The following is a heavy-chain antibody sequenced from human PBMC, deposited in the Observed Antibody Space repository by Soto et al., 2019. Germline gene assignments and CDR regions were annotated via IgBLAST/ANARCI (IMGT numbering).Heavy chain of an antibody. Sequence: GESLKISCKGSGYSFTSYWISWVRQMPGKGLEWMGRIDPSDSYTNYSPSFQGHVTISADKSISTAYLQWSSLKASDTAMYYCARLQRGGDGYNAPPDFDSWGQGPLVTVSS. CDR1: GYSFTSYW. CDR2: IDPSDSYT. D-gene: IGHD3-16*01. V-gene: IGHV5-10-1*01. CDR3: ARLQRGGDGYNAPPDFDS. J-gene: IGHJ4*02.